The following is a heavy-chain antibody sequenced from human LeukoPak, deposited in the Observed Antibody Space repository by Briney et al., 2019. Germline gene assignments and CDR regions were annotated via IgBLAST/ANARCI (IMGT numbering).Heavy chain of an antibody. D-gene: IGHD3-10*01. CDR1: GGSFSGYY. CDR3: ARGPRGEPIWFGQHRWFDP. J-gene: IGHJ5*02. V-gene: IGHV4-34*01. Sequence: SETLSLTCAVYGGSFSGYYWSWIRQPPGKGLEWIGEINHSGSTNYNPSLKSRVTISVDTSKNQFSLKLSSVTAADTAVYYCARGPRGEPIWFGQHRWFDPWGQGTLVTVSS. CDR2: INHSGST.